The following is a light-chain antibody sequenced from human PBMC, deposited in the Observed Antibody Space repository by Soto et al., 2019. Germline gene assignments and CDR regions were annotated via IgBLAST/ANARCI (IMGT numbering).Light chain of an antibody. Sequence: DIQMTQSSSAMTASVGDRVTITCRASQGIRNYLAWFQQKPGKVPKRLIYGASSLQSGVPSRFSGSGSGTEFTLTISSLQPDDFATYYCQHDKCYPRTFGQGTKVDIK. CDR1: QGIRNY. V-gene: IGKV1-17*03. J-gene: IGKJ1*01. CDR2: GAS. CDR3: QHDKCYPRT.